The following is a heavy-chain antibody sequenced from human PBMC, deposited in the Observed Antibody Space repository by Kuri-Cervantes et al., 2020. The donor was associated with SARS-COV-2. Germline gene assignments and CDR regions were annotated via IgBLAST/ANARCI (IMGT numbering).Heavy chain of an antibody. Sequence: GESLKISCAASGFTFSSYGMHWARQAPGKGLEWVAVISYDGSKKYYADSVKGRFTISRDNSKNTLYLQMNSLRPEDTAVYYCAKDMGGDFPFDSYYGVDVWGQGTTVTVSS. D-gene: IGHD3-16*01. CDR3: AKDMGGDFPFDSYYGVDV. J-gene: IGHJ6*02. V-gene: IGHV3-30*18. CDR1: GFTFSSYG. CDR2: ISYDGSKK.